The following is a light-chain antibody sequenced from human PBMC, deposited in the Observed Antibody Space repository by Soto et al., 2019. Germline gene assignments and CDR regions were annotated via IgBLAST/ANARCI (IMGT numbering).Light chain of an antibody. J-gene: IGLJ2*01. V-gene: IGLV1-51*01. CDR2: DNN. CDR3: GTWDSSLSAVV. Sequence: QSVLTQPPSVPAAPGQKVTISCSGSSSNIGNNYVSWYQQLPETAPKLLIYDNNKRPSGIPDRFSGSKSGTSATLGITGLQTGDEADYYCGTWDSSLSAVVFGGGTKVTVL. CDR1: SSNIGNNY.